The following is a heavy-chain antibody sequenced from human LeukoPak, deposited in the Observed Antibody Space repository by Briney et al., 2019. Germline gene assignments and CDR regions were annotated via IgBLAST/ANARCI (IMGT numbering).Heavy chain of an antibody. D-gene: IGHD3-3*01. CDR3: ARGRYPNYDFWSGYPPSDY. J-gene: IGHJ4*02. CDR2: INHSGST. Sequence: SETLSLTCAVYGGSFSGYYWSWIRQPPGKGLEWIGEINHSGSTNYNPSLKSRVTISVDTSKNQFSLKLSSVTAADTAVYYCARGRYPNYDFWSGYPPSDYWGQGTLVTVSS. CDR1: GGSFSGYY. V-gene: IGHV4-34*01.